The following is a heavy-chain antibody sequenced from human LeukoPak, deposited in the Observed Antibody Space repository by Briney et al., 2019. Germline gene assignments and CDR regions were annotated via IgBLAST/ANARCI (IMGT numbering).Heavy chain of an antibody. CDR3: ARRDSSGYLNWFDP. Sequence: PSETLSLTCTVSGGSLSSGDYCWSWIRQPPGEGLEWIGYIYYSGSTYYNPSLKSRVTISVDTSKNQFSLKLSSVTAADTAVYYCARRDSSGYLNWFDPWGQGTLVTVSS. J-gene: IGHJ5*02. D-gene: IGHD3-22*01. V-gene: IGHV4-30-4*01. CDR2: IYYSGST. CDR1: GGSLSSGDYC.